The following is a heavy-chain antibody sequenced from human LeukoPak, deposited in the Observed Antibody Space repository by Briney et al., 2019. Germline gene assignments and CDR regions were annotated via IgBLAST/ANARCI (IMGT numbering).Heavy chain of an antibody. Sequence: GSLRLSCAASGFTFSSYAMHWVRQAPGKGLEWVSSISSSSSYIYYADSVKGRFTISRDNAKNSLYLQMNSLRAEDTAVYYCARDVYYDSSGQIDYWGQGTLVTVSS. CDR2: ISSSSSYI. D-gene: IGHD3-22*01. CDR1: GFTFSSYA. J-gene: IGHJ4*02. CDR3: ARDVYYDSSGQIDY. V-gene: IGHV3-21*01.